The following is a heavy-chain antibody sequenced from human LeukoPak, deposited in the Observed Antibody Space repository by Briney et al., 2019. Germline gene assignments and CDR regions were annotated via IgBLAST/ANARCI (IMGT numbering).Heavy chain of an antibody. CDR1: GGSISSSNYY. CDR2: IYYSGTT. Sequence: SETLSLTCTVSGGSISSSNYYWAWIRQPPGKGLEWIGCIYYSGTTYYNPSLKSRLTISVNTSKNQFSLRLSSVTAADTAVYYCASHNTSSPPDYWGQGTLVTVSS. D-gene: IGHD6-6*01. CDR3: ASHNTSSPPDY. J-gene: IGHJ4*02. V-gene: IGHV4-39*01.